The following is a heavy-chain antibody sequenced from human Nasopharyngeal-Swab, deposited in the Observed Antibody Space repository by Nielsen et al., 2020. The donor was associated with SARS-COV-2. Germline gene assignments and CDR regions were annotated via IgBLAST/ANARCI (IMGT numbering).Heavy chain of an antibody. CDR2: INPNSGGT. V-gene: IGHV1-2*02. CDR1: VYTFTGYY. CDR3: ARGGIQLLERQNWFDP. D-gene: IGHD5-18*01. J-gene: IGHJ5*02. Sequence: ASVKVSCKASVYTFTGYYMHWVRQAPGQGLEWMGWINPNSGGTNYAQKFQGRVTMTRDTSISTAYMELSRLRSDDTAVYYCARGGIQLLERQNWFDPWGQGTLVTVSS.